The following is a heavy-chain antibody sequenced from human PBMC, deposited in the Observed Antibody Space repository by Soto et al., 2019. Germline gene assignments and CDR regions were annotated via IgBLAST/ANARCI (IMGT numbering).Heavy chain of an antibody. CDR1: GFTFSSYW. Sequence: EVQLVESGGGLVQPGGSLRLSCAASGFTFSSYWMHWVRQAPGKGLVWVSRINSDGSSTSYADSVKGRFTISRDNAKNTLYLQMNSLSAEDTAVYYWARDCSSSWGYGMDVWGQGTTVTVSS. CDR2: INSDGSST. J-gene: IGHJ6*02. D-gene: IGHD6-13*01. CDR3: ARDCSSSWGYGMDV. V-gene: IGHV3-74*01.